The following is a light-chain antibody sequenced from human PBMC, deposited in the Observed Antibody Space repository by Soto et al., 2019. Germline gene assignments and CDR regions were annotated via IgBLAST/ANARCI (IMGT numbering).Light chain of an antibody. V-gene: IGLV2-23*01. J-gene: IGLJ2*01. CDR1: SSDVGKYNL. CDR3: CSYACGTAVV. Sequence: QSALTQPASVSASPGQSITISCTGTSSDVGKYNLVSWYQQHPGKAPKLMIYEDIERPSGVSNRFSGSKSGNTASLTISGVLAAHELAYYCCSYACGTAVVFGGGTNLTVL. CDR2: EDI.